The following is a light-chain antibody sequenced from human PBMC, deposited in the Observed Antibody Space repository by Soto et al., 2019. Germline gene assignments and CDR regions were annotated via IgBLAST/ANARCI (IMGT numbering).Light chain of an antibody. V-gene: IGKV3-15*01. CDR2: GAS. CDR3: QQYYNWPPFT. J-gene: IGKJ3*01. Sequence: EIVMTQSPATLSVSPGERATLSCRASQSISNNLAWYQQKPGQAPRLLMYGASTRATGIPARFSGSGSATEFTLTISSLQSEDFAVYYCQQYYNWPPFTFGPGTKVDIQ. CDR1: QSISNN.